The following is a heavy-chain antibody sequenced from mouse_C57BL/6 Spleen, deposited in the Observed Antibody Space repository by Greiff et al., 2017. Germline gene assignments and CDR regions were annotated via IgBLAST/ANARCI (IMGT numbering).Heavy chain of an antibody. J-gene: IGHJ3*01. CDR2: IRNKANGYTT. CDR3: ARFDGYSFAY. D-gene: IGHD2-3*01. V-gene: IGHV7-3*01. CDR1: GFTFTDYY. Sequence: EVKLVESGGGLVQPGGSLSLSCAASGFTFTDYYMSWVRQPPGKALEWLGFIRNKANGYTTEYSASVKGRFTISRDNSQSILYLQMNALRAEDSATYYCARFDGYSFAYWGQGTLVTVSA.